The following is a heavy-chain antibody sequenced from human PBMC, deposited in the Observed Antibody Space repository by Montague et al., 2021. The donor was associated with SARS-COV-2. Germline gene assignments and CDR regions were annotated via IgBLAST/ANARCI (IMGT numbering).Heavy chain of an antibody. J-gene: IGHJ3*01. CDR3: ARLKRYFDSSGSPSAFDF. D-gene: IGHD3-22*01. Sequence: SETLSLTCTVSGGPIINNIDYWAWIRQPPGKGLEWIGSIYYTGNTYYNPSLKSRVTISVVTSKNYFTLKLSSVTAAETAVYYCARLKRYFDSSGSPSAFDFWGQGTKVTRSS. CDR2: IYYTGNT. V-gene: IGHV4-39*02. CDR1: GGPIINNIDY.